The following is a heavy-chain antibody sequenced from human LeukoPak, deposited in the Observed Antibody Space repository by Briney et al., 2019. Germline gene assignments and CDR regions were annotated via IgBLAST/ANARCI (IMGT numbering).Heavy chain of an antibody. D-gene: IGHD6-19*01. CDR1: GYSISSGYY. CDR2: IYHSGST. CDR3: ARISSGWNAEYFQN. V-gene: IGHV4-38-2*02. Sequence: SETLSLTCTVSGYSISSGYYWGWIRQPPGKGLEWIGSIYHSGSTCYNPSLKSRVTISVDTSRNQFSLKLNSVTAADTAVYFCARISSGWNAEYFQNWGQGTLVTVSS. J-gene: IGHJ1*01.